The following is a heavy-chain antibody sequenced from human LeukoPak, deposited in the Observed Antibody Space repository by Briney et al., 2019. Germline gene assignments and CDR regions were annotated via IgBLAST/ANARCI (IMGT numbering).Heavy chain of an antibody. J-gene: IGHJ4*02. D-gene: IGHD3-22*01. CDR2: ISGSGGST. CDR3: AKSPSYCYDSSGYYDY. Sequence: GGSLRLSCAASGFTFSSYAMSWVRQAPGKGLEWVSAISGSGGSTYYADSVKGRFTISRDNSKNTLYLQMNSLRAEDTAVYYCAKSPSYCYDSSGYYDYWGQGALVTVSS. V-gene: IGHV3-23*01. CDR1: GFTFSSYA.